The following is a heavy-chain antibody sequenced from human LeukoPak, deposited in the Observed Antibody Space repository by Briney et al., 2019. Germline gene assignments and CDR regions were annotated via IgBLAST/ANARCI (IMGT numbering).Heavy chain of an antibody. D-gene: IGHD4-17*01. V-gene: IGHV3-30*18. CDR3: AKARLDYGDYFGMDV. Sequence: PGGSLRLSCAASGFTFSSYGMHWVRQAPGKGLEWVAVISYDGSNKYYADSVKGRFTISRDNSKNTLYLQMNSLRAEDTAVYYRAKARLDYGDYFGMDVWGQGTTVTVSS. J-gene: IGHJ6*02. CDR2: ISYDGSNK. CDR1: GFTFSSYG.